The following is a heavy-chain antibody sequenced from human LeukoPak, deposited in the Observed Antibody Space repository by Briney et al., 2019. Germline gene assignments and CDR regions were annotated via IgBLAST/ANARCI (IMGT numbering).Heavy chain of an antibody. CDR3: VRGLVGATGRVYFDY. Sequence: PGGSLRLSCAASGFTFSNYWMHWVRQAPGKGLEWVSSITSSSSYIYYADSVKGRFTISRDNAKNSLYLQMNSLRAEDTAVYYCVRGLVGATGRVYFDYWGQGTLVTVSS. J-gene: IGHJ4*02. D-gene: IGHD1-26*01. V-gene: IGHV3-21*01. CDR1: GFTFSNYW. CDR2: ITSSSSYI.